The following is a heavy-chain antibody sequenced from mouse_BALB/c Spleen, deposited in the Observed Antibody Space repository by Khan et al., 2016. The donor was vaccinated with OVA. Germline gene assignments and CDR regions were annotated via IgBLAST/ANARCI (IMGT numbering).Heavy chain of an antibody. J-gene: IGHJ2*01. CDR1: GFTFSSYG. V-gene: IGHV5-6-3*01. Sequence: EVKLVESGGGLVQPGGSLKLSCAASGFTFSSYGMSWVRQTPDKRLELVATINSNGGSTYYPDSVKGRFTISRDNAKNPLYLHMSSLKTEDTAIYYCARMARTINWGQGTTLTVSS. CDR3: ARMARTIN. CDR2: INSNGGST.